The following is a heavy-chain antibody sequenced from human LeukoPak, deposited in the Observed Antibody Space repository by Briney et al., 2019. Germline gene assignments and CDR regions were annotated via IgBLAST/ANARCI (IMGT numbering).Heavy chain of an antibody. CDR1: GFPFTKYG. Sequence: GGSLRLSCEASGFPFTKYGFHWVRQAPGKGLEWVAVIWYDGSNKYHADSVKGRFTISRDNSKNSLYLHINSLRTEDTALYYCAKDNHPDAFDIWGQGTMVTVSS. V-gene: IGHV3-33*03. J-gene: IGHJ3*02. CDR2: IWYDGSNK. CDR3: AKDNHPDAFDI.